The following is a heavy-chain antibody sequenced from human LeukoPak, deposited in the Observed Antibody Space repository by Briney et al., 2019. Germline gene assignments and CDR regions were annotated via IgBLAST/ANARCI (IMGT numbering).Heavy chain of an antibody. Sequence: GSLRLSCAASGFTFSSYWMSWVRQAPGKGLEWVANIKQDGSEKYYVDSVKGRFTISRDNAKNSLYLQMNSLRAEDTAVYYCAREDCSSTSCLIDYWGQGTLVTVSS. V-gene: IGHV3-7*01. CDR3: AREDCSSTSCLIDY. CDR1: GFTFSSYW. CDR2: IKQDGSEK. J-gene: IGHJ4*02. D-gene: IGHD2-2*01.